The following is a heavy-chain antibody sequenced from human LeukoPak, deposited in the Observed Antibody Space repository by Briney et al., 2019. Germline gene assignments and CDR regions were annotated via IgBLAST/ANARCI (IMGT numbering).Heavy chain of an antibody. CDR3: ARESSSWYSKGNNWFDP. Sequence: SQTLSLTCAISGDSVSSNSSAWNWIRQSPSRGLEWLGRTYYRSKWYNDYAVSVKSRITINPDTSKNQFSLQLNSVTPEDTAVYYCARESSSWYSKGNNWFDPWGQGPLVTVSS. CDR2: TYYRSKWYN. J-gene: IGHJ5*02. V-gene: IGHV6-1*01. D-gene: IGHD6-13*01. CDR1: GDSVSSNSSA.